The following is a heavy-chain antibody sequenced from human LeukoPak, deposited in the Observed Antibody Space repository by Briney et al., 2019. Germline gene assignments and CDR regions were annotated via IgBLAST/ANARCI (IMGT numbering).Heavy chain of an antibody. J-gene: IGHJ6*02. Sequence: PSETLSPTCTVSGGSLSSYYWSWIRQPPGKGLEWIGYIYYSGSTNYNPSLKSRVTISVDTSKNQFSLKLSSVTAADTAVYYCASGVVGAPYYYYYGMDVWGQGTTVTVSS. V-gene: IGHV4-59*01. D-gene: IGHD1-26*01. CDR3: ASGVVGAPYYYYYGMDV. CDR1: GGSLSSYY. CDR2: IYYSGST.